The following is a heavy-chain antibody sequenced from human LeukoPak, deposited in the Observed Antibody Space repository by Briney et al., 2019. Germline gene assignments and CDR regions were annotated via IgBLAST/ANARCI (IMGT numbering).Heavy chain of an antibody. D-gene: IGHD3-10*01. CDR2: IYTSGST. J-gene: IGHJ6*03. CDR1: GNSISSGDNY. Sequence: SETLSLTCTVSGNSISSGDNYWSWIRQPAGKGLEWIGRIYTSGSTNYNPSLKSRVTISGDTSKNQFSLRLSSVTAADTAVYYCATYGSGSYNYYYMDVWGKGTTVTVSS. CDR3: ATYGSGSYNYYYMDV. V-gene: IGHV4-61*02.